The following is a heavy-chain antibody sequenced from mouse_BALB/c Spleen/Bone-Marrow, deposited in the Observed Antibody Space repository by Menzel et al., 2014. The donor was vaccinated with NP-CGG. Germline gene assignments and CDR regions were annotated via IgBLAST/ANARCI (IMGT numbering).Heavy chain of an antibody. J-gene: IGHJ2*01. Sequence: QVHVKQSGAELVKPGASVKLSCKASGYTFTSYWMHRVKLRPGQGFEWIGEINPSNGGTNYNEKFKRKATLTVDKSSSTAYMQLSSLTSEDSAVYYCTIGGFDYWGQGTTLTVSS. CDR2: INPSNGGT. V-gene: IGHV1S16*01. CDR1: GYTFTSYW. CDR3: TIGGFDY.